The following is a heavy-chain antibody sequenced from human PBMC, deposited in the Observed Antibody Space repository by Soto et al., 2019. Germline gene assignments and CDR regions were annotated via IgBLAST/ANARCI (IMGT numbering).Heavy chain of an antibody. Sequence: QVQLVESGGGVVQPGRSLRLSCAASGVTFSSYGMHWVRQAPGKGLDWVAVIWYDGSNKYYADSVKGRFTISRDNSKNTLYLQMNSLRAEDTAVYYCARESGALTVTRYNWFDPWGQGTLVTVSS. CDR1: GVTFSSYG. J-gene: IGHJ5*02. V-gene: IGHV3-33*01. CDR3: ARESGALTVTRYNWFDP. D-gene: IGHD4-4*01. CDR2: IWYDGSNK.